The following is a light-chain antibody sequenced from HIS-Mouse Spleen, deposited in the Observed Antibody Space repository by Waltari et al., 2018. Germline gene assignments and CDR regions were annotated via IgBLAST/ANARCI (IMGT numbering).Light chain of an antibody. CDR2: AAS. CDR3: QQYGSSPPTT. V-gene: IGKV1-9*01. J-gene: IGKJ2*01. CDR1: QGISSY. Sequence: DIQLTQSPSFLSASVGDRVTITCRASQGISSYLAWYQQKPGKAPKLLIYAASTLQSGVPSRFSGSGSGTEFTLTISSLQPEDFAVYYCQQYGSSPPTTFGQGTKLEIK.